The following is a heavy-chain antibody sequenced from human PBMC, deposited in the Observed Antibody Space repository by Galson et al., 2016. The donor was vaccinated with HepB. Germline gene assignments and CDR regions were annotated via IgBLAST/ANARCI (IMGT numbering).Heavy chain of an antibody. J-gene: IGHJ4*02. CDR2: LSYDGSNK. Sequence: SLRLSCAASGFTFSSYGLHWVRQAPGKGLEWVAVLSYDGSNKFYADSVKGRFTISRDNSKNTLYLQMNSLRAEDTAVYYCAKDRTPCAFLWFGEFDYWGQGTLVTASS. V-gene: IGHV3-30*18. D-gene: IGHD3-10*01. CDR1: GFTFSSYG. CDR3: AKDRTPCAFLWFGEFDY.